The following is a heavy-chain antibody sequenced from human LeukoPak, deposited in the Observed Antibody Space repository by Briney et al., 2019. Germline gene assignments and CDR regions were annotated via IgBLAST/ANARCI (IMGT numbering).Heavy chain of an antibody. Sequence: PGGSLRVSCAASGFTFSSYSMNWVRQAPGKGLEWVSYISSRSSTIYYADSVKGRFTISRDNAKNSLYLQMNSLRAEDTAVYYCARTTYQPYYYYYMDVWGKGTTFPASS. CDR2: ISSRSSTI. V-gene: IGHV3-48*04. D-gene: IGHD2-2*01. CDR1: GFTFSSYS. J-gene: IGHJ6*03. CDR3: ARTTYQPYYYYYMDV.